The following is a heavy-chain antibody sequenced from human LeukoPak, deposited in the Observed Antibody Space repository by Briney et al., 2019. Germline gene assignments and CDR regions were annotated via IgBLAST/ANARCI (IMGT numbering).Heavy chain of an antibody. D-gene: IGHD1-26*01. Sequence: GGSLRLSCAASGFTVSSNYMSWVRQAPGKGLEWVSVIYSGGSTYYADSVKGRFTISRDNSKNTLYLQMNSLRAEDTAVYYCARSRQIQWELHPYELWGQGTLVTVSS. CDR1: GFTVSSNY. CDR3: ARSRQIQWELHPYEL. J-gene: IGHJ4*02. V-gene: IGHV3-53*01. CDR2: IYSGGST.